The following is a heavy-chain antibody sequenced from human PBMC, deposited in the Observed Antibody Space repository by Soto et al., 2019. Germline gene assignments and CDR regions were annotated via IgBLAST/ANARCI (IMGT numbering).Heavy chain of an antibody. CDR1: GYTFTSYY. Sequence: ASVKVSCKASGYTFTSYYMHWVRQAPGQGLEWTGIINPSGGSTSYAQKFQGRVTMTRDTSTSTVYMELSSLRSEDTAVYYCAREVIAARPYRSYYYYYGMDVWGQGTTVTVSS. J-gene: IGHJ6*02. D-gene: IGHD6-6*01. CDR3: AREVIAARPYRSYYYYYGMDV. CDR2: INPSGGST. V-gene: IGHV1-46*01.